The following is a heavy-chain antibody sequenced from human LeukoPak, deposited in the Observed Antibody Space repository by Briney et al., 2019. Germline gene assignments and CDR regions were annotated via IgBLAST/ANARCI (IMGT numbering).Heavy chain of an antibody. CDR1: GGSFSGYY. CDR2: INHSGST. J-gene: IGHJ6*02. CDR3: ARDYVYGDYYGMDV. D-gene: IGHD4-17*01. V-gene: IGHV4-34*01. Sequence: SETLSLTCAVYGGSFSGYYWSWIRQPPGKGLEWIGEINHSGSTNYNPSLKSRVTISVDTSKNQFSLKLSSVTAADTAVYYCARDYVYGDYYGMDVWGQGTTVTVSS.